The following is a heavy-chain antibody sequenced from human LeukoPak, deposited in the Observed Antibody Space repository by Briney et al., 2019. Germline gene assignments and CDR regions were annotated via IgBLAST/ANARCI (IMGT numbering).Heavy chain of an antibody. Sequence: GGSLRLSCAASGFAFSRYSMNWVRQAPGKGLEWVSSISSSSSYIYYADSVKGRFTISRNNAKNSLYLQMNSLRAEDTAVYYCARDSHPRNSSGWNFDYWGQGTLVTVSS. V-gene: IGHV3-21*01. CDR2: ISSSSSYI. D-gene: IGHD6-19*01. J-gene: IGHJ4*02. CDR3: ARDSHPRNSSGWNFDY. CDR1: GFAFSRYS.